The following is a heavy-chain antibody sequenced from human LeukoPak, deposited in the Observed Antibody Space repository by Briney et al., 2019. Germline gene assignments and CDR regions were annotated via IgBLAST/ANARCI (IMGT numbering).Heavy chain of an antibody. Sequence: GGSLRLSCAASGFTYSSYAMSWVRQAPGKGLEWVSAISGSGTTYYADSVRGRFIISRDNSKNTLYLQMSSLRAEDTALYYCAKSKEDCCGSFDHWGQGTLVTVSS. V-gene: IGHV3-23*01. CDR1: GFTYSSYA. D-gene: IGHD2-15*01. CDR2: ISGSGTT. CDR3: AKSKEDCCGSFDH. J-gene: IGHJ5*02.